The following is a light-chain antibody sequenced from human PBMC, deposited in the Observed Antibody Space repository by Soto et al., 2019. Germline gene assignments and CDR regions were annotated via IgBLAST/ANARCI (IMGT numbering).Light chain of an antibody. CDR1: QSIGSW. CDR2: DAS. CDR3: QRYNNYSPMYT. J-gene: IGKJ2*01. Sequence: DIQMTQSPSTLSASVGDRVTITCRASQSIGSWLAWSQQRPGKAPKLLIYDASTLESGVPSRFSGRGSETKFTLTISSLQPDDFATYYCQRYNNYSPMYTFGQGTKLES. V-gene: IGKV1-5*01.